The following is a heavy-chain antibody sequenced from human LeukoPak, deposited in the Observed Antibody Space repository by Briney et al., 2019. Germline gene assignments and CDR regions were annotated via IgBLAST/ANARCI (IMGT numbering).Heavy chain of an antibody. J-gene: IGHJ4*02. CDR3: AKGSSGYFFDL. V-gene: IGHV3-23*01. CDR1: GFIFNNYD. D-gene: IGHD3-22*01. CDR2: INNDGGGK. Sequence: GGSLTLSCAASGFIFNNYDLIWVRQAPGKGLEWVSDINNDGGGKNYADFVKGRFTISRDNSMNKLFLDMNRLRADDPALYYCAKGSSGYFFDLWGQGTLVTVPS.